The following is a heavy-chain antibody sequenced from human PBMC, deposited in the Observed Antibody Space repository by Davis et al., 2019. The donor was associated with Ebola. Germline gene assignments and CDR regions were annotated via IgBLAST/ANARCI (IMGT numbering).Heavy chain of an antibody. D-gene: IGHD3-10*01. CDR3: AGERTYYGSGSRAFDI. J-gene: IGHJ3*02. Sequence: GESLKISCKGSGYSFTSYWIGWVRQMPGKGLEWMGIIYPGDSDTRYSPSFQGQVTISADKSISTAYLQWSSLKASDTAMYYCAGERTYYGSGSRAFDIWGQGTMVTVSS. V-gene: IGHV5-51*01. CDR2: IYPGDSDT. CDR1: GYSFTSYW.